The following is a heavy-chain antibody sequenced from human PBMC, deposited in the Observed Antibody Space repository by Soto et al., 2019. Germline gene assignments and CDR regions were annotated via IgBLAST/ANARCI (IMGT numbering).Heavy chain of an antibody. D-gene: IGHD3-3*01. V-gene: IGHV4-4*02. CDR1: GGSISSSNW. CDR3: ARAPVYDFWSGYRNFDY. Sequence: SETLSLTCAVSGGSISSSNWWSWVRQPPGKGLEWIGEIYHSGSTNYNPSLKSRVTISVDKSKNQFSLKLSSVTAADTAVYYCARAPVYDFWSGYRNFDYWGQGTLVTVSS. J-gene: IGHJ4*02. CDR2: IYHSGST.